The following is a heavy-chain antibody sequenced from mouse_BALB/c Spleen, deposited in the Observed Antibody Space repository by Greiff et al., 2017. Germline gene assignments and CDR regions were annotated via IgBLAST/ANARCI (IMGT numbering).Heavy chain of an antibody. J-gene: IGHJ1*01. CDR2: ISNGGGST. CDR1: GFTFSSYT. CDR3: ARRKNYGSSYNWYFDV. V-gene: IGHV5-12-2*01. D-gene: IGHD1-1*01. Sequence: EVMLVESGGGLVQPGGSLKLSCAASGFTFSSYTMSWVRQTPEKRLEWVAYISNGGGSTYYPDTVKGRFTISRDNAKNTLYLQMSSLKSEDTAMYYCARRKNYGSSYNWYFDVWGAGTTVTVSS.